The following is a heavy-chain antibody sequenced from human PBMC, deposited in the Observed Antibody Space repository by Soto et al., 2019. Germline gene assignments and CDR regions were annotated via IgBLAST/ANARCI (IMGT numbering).Heavy chain of an antibody. V-gene: IGHV4-59*01. CDR3: ARSLMIQHSNWFDP. CDR2: IYYSGST. D-gene: IGHD5-18*01. CDR1: GGSISSYY. J-gene: IGHJ5*02. Sequence: PSETLSLTCTVSGGSISSYYWSWIRQPPGKGLEWIGYIYYSGSTNYNPSLKSRVTISVDTSKNQFSLKLSSVTAADTAVYYCARSLMIQHSNWFDPWGQGTLVTVSS.